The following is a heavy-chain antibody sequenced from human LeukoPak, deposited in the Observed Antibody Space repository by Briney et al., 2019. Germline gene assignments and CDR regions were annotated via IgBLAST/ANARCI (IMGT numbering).Heavy chain of an antibody. Sequence: SETLSLTCTVSGGSISSGSYYWNWIRQPAGKGLEWIGRIYTSGSTYYNPSLKSRVTISVDTSKNQFSLKLSSVTAADTAVYYCARVPVNIWENWFDPWGQGTLVTVSS. CDR1: GGSISSGSYY. D-gene: IGHD1-26*01. J-gene: IGHJ5*02. CDR2: IYTSGST. V-gene: IGHV4-61*02. CDR3: ARVPVNIWENWFDP.